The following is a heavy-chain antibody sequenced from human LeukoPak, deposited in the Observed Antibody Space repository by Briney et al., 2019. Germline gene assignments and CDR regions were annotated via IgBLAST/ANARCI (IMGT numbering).Heavy chain of an antibody. V-gene: IGHV1-2*02. CDR1: GYSFTGYY. J-gene: IGHJ3*02. Sequence: ASVKVSCKASGYSFTGYYMHWVRQAPGQGLEWMGWINPNSGGTNYAQKFQGRVTMTRDTSISTAYMELSRLRSDDTAVYYCVSLAVAGTAFDIWGQGTMVTVSS. CDR3: VSLAVAGTAFDI. CDR2: INPNSGGT. D-gene: IGHD6-19*01.